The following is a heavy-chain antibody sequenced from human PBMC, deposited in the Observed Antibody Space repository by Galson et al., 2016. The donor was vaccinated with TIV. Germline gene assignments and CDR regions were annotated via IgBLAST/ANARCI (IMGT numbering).Heavy chain of an antibody. CDR1: VSINY. D-gene: IGHD1-26*01. CDR2: ISDAGNT. Sequence: VSINYMTWVRQAPGKGLEWVSLISDAGNTYYPDSVKGRFTVSRDNSKNTLYLQMNSLRVEDTALYYCARDRIVDATYYFYYYGLDVWGQGTAVTVSS. CDR3: ARDRIVDATYYFYYYGLDV. V-gene: IGHV3-53*05. J-gene: IGHJ6*02.